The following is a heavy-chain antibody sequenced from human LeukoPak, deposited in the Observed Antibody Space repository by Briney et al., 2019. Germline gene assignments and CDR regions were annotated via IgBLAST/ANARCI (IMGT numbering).Heavy chain of an antibody. CDR2: INHSGST. CDR3: ARPARDFWSGYYINWFDP. V-gene: IGHV4-34*01. Sequence: SETLSLTCAVYGGSFSGYYWSWIRQPPGKGLEWIGEINHSGSTNYNPSLKSRVTISVDTSKNQFSLKLSPVTAADTAVYYCARPARDFWSGYYINWFDPWGQGTLVTVSS. D-gene: IGHD3-3*01. CDR1: GGSFSGYY. J-gene: IGHJ5*02.